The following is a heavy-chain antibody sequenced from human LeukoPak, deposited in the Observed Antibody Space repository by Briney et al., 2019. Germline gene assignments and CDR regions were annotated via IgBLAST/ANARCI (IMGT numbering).Heavy chain of an antibody. CDR2: LTSGSNYI. J-gene: IGHJ4*02. CDR1: GFTFNSYN. V-gene: IGHV3-21*01. CDR3: VSAGDFDY. Sequence: PGGSLRLSCAASGFTFNSYNMNWVCQAPGKGLEWVSSLTSGSNYIYYTDSVKGRFTISRDNAKNSLYLQMNSLRTEDTAVYYCVSAGDFDYWGQGTLVTVSS. D-gene: IGHD2-8*02.